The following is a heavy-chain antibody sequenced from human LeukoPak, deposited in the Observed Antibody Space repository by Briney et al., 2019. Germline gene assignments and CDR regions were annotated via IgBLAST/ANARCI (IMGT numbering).Heavy chain of an antibody. Sequence: GASVKVSCKASGYTFTSYYMHWVRQAPGQGLEWMGIINPSGGSTSYAQKFQGRVTMTRDTSTSTVYMELSSLRSEDTAVYYCAADPGWQQWLEPEPVDYFDYWGQGTLVTVSS. V-gene: IGHV1-46*01. CDR2: INPSGGST. CDR1: GYTFTSYY. J-gene: IGHJ4*02. D-gene: IGHD6-19*01. CDR3: AADPGWQQWLEPEPVDYFDY.